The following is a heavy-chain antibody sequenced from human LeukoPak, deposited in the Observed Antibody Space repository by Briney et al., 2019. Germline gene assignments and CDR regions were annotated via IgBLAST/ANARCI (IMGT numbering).Heavy chain of an antibody. V-gene: IGHV3-74*01. CDR3: ARGEMVQVY. CDR1: GFTFSSYW. D-gene: IGHD5-24*01. CDR2: IDTDGSTT. Sequence: GGSLRLSCVASGFTFSSYWMHWVRQAPGKGLVWVSRIDTDGSTTSYADSVKGRFTISRDNAKNTLYLQMNSLRADDTAVYYCARGEMVQVYWGQGTLVTVSS. J-gene: IGHJ4*02.